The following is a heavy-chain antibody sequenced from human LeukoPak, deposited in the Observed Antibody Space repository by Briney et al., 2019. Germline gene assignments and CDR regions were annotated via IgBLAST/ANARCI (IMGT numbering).Heavy chain of an antibody. CDR2: IYDSGST. CDR1: GGSINNYY. J-gene: IGHJ5*02. CDR3: ARVRYGRWFDP. D-gene: IGHD1-26*01. Sequence: SETLSLTCAVSGGSINNYYWSWIRQPPGKGLEWIGYIYDSGSTNYNPSLKSRVTTSLDTSKNQVSLKLSSVTAADTAVYYCARVRYGRWFDPWGQGTLVTVSS. V-gene: IGHV4-59*12.